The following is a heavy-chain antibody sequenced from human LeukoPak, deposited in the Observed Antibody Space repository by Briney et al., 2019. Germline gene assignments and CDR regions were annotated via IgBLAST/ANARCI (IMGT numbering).Heavy chain of an antibody. J-gene: IGHJ4*02. D-gene: IGHD3-9*01. Sequence: GESLKISFQGSGYRFTSYWIGWVRPMPGKGLEWMGIIYPGDSDTRYSPSFQGQVTISADKSISTAYLQWSSLKASDTAMYYCAIHDSGLFYYWGQGTLVTVSS. CDR2: IYPGDSDT. CDR1: GYRFTSYW. V-gene: IGHV5-51*01. CDR3: AIHDSGLFYY.